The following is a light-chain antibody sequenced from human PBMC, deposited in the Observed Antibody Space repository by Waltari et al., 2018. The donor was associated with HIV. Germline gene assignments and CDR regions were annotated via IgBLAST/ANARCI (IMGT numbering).Light chain of an antibody. CDR3: QQLNSYPLT. Sequence: DIHLTQSPPFLSASIGDRVTISCRATQGINSYLAWYQQKPGKDPKLLIYVASTLRSGVPSRFSGSGSGTEFTLTISNLQPEDSATYYCQQLNSYPLTFGGGTKVETK. V-gene: IGKV1-9*01. J-gene: IGKJ4*01. CDR2: VAS. CDR1: QGINSY.